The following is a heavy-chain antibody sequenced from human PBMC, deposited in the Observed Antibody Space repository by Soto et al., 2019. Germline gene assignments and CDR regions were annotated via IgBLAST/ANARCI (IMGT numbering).Heavy chain of an antibody. CDR3: ATTGRVYYYYGMDX. CDR1: GTSISSGGYY. V-gene: IGHV4-31*03. CDR2: IYYSGST. Sequence: PXETLSLTCTVSGTSISSGGYYWSWVRQHPGKGLEWIGYIYYSGSTYYNPSLKSRVTISVDTSKNQFSLKLSSVTAADTAGYYCATTGRVYYYYGMDXWGQGTTVTVSS. J-gene: IGHJ6*02. D-gene: IGHD3-10*01.